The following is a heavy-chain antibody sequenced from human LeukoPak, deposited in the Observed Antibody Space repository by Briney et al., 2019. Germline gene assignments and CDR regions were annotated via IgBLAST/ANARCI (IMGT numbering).Heavy chain of an antibody. CDR1: GFTFSSYA. CDR2: ISGSGGST. CDR3: AKALGGRAVAAPGDY. D-gene: IGHD6-19*01. J-gene: IGHJ4*02. V-gene: IGHV3-23*01. Sequence: GGSLRLSCAASGFTFSSYAMSWVRQAPGKGLEWVSAISGSGGSTDYADSVKGRFTISRDNSKNTLYLQMNSLRAEDTAVYYCAKALGGRAVAAPGDYWGQGTLVTVSS.